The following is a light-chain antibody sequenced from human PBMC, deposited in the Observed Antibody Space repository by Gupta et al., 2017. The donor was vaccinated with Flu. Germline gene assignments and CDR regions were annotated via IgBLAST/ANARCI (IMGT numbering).Light chain of an antibody. Sequence: GSLSLYPGERATLSCRASQSVESDFLAWYQQRPGQAPRLLISVASSRATGVPDRFSGSGSGTEFTLTISRLEPQDFAVYCCQQEGTSPYTFGQGTKMEIK. J-gene: IGKJ2*01. CDR3: QQEGTSPYT. V-gene: IGKV3-20*01. CDR2: VAS. CDR1: QSVESDF.